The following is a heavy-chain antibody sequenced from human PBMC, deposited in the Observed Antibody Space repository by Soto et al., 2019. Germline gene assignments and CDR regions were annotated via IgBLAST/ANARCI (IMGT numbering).Heavy chain of an antibody. Sequence: GSLRLSCAASGFTFNNYAMNWVRQAPGMGLEWVATISNTGGGTYYADSVKGRFTISRDNSKNTLYLQMSSLRVEDTAVYYCARVSYSSGFDYWGQGTLVTVSS. D-gene: IGHD6-19*01. CDR2: ISNTGGGT. V-gene: IGHV3-23*01. CDR1: GFTFNNYA. J-gene: IGHJ4*02. CDR3: ARVSYSSGFDY.